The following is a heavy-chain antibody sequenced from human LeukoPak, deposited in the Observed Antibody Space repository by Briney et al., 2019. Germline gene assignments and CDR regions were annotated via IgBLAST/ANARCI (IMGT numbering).Heavy chain of an antibody. V-gene: IGHV4-34*01. J-gene: IGHJ4*02. CDR1: GGSLSGYY. CDR3: APTGYGDLRGRIDY. D-gene: IGHD4-17*01. Sequence: SETLSLTCAVYGGSLSGYYWSWIRQPPGKGLEWIGEINHSGSTNYNPSLKSRVTISVDTSKNQFSLKLSSVTAADTAVYYCAPTGYGDLRGRIDYWGQGTLVTVSS. CDR2: INHSGST.